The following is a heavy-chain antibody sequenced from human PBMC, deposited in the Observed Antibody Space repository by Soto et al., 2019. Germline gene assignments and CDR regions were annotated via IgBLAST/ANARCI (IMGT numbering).Heavy chain of an antibody. CDR3: ERDADILTGSDVFDI. Sequence: GGSLRLSCAASGFTFSDYYMSWIRQAPGKGLEWVSYISSSNSYTNYADSVKGRFAISRDNAKNSLYLQMNSLRAEDTAVYYCERDADILTGSDVFDIWGQGTMVTVSS. V-gene: IGHV3-11*05. J-gene: IGHJ3*02. D-gene: IGHD3-9*01. CDR2: ISSSNSYT. CDR1: GFTFSDYY.